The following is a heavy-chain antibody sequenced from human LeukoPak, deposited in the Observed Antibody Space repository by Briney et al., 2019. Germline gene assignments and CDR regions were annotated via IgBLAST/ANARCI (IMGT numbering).Heavy chain of an antibody. V-gene: IGHV4-34*01. CDR2: INHSGST. CDR3: ARGRKKYYYGSGALIDY. CDR1: GFTFSSYA. J-gene: IGHJ4*02. D-gene: IGHD3-10*01. Sequence: KTGGSLRLSCAASGFTFSSYAMSWVRQAPGKGLEWIGEINHSGSTNYNPSLKSRVTISVDTSKNQFSLKLSSVTAADTAVYYCARGRKKYYYGSGALIDYWGQGTLVTVSS.